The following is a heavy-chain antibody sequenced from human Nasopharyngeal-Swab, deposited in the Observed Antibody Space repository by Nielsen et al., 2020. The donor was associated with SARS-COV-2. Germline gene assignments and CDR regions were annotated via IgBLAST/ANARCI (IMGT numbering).Heavy chain of an antibody. J-gene: IGHJ6*02. Sequence: GESLKTSCAASGFTVSSKYMRGVRQAPGEGLEWVSVIYSGGSTYYADSVKGRFTISRDNSKNTLYLQMNSLRAEDTAVYYCARVPCSSTSCYVGGYGMDVWGQGTTVTVSS. D-gene: IGHD2-2*01. CDR1: GFTVSSKY. CDR3: ARVPCSSTSCYVGGYGMDV. V-gene: IGHV3-53*01. CDR2: IYSGGST.